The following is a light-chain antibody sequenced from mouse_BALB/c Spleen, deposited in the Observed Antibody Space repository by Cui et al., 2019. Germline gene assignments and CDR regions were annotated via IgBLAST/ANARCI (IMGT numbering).Light chain of an antibody. Sequence: DIQLTQSPASLYVSAGETVTITCRASENIYSNLAWYQQKQGKSPQLLVYAATNLADGVPSRFSGSGSGTQYSLKINSLQSEDFGSYYCQHFWGTPHTFGGGTKLEIK. V-gene: IGKV12-46*01. CDR3: QHFWGTPHT. CDR1: ENIYSN. CDR2: AAT. J-gene: IGKJ2*01.